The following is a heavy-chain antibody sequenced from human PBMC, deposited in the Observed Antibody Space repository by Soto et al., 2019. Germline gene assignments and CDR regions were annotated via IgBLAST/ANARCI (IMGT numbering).Heavy chain of an antibody. CDR1: GYTFTSYD. CDR3: ARDFGVYSSSWYWFDP. CDR2: MNPNSGNT. J-gene: IGHJ5*02. V-gene: IGHV1-8*01. Sequence: QVQLVQSGAEVKKPGASVKVSCKASGYTFTSYDINWVRQATGQGLEWMGWMNPNSGNTGYAQKFQGRVTMTRNTSISTAYMELSSLRSEDTAVYYCARDFGVYSSSWYWFDPWGLGTLVTVSS. D-gene: IGHD6-13*01.